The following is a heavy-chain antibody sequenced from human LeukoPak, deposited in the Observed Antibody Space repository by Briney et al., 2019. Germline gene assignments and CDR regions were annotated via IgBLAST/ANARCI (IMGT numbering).Heavy chain of an antibody. CDR3: ARDPYCGGDCYPPDAFDI. D-gene: IGHD2-21*02. Sequence: GGSLRLSCAASGFTFSSYSMNWVRQAPGKGLEWVSSISSSSSYIYYADSVKGRFTISRDNAKNSLYLQMNSLRAEGTAVYYCARDPYCGGDCYPPDAFDIWGQGTMVTVSS. J-gene: IGHJ3*02. V-gene: IGHV3-21*01. CDR2: ISSSSSYI. CDR1: GFTFSSYS.